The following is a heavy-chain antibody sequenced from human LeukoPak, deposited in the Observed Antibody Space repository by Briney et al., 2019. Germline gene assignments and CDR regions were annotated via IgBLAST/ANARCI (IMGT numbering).Heavy chain of an antibody. D-gene: IGHD4-17*01. V-gene: IGHV3-48*04. CDR3: ARKAITVTTFDY. CDR1: GFTYSSYS. Sequence: GGSLRLSCAASGFTYSSYSMSWVRQAPGKGLEWVSFISRDGGTIDYADSVKGRFTISRDNTKNSLYLQMSRLRGEDTAVYYCARKAITVTTFDYWGQGTLVTVSS. CDR2: ISRDGGTI. J-gene: IGHJ4*02.